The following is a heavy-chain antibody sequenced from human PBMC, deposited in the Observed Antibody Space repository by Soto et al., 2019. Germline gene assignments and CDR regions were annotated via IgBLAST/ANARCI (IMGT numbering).Heavy chain of an antibody. CDR3: ASNLYYDFWSGYGGRVDP. CDR2: ISGSGGST. V-gene: IGHV3-23*01. J-gene: IGHJ5*02. D-gene: IGHD3-3*01. CDR1: GFTFSSYA. Sequence: GGSLRLSCAASGFTFSSYAMSWVRQAPGKGLEWVSAISGSGGSTYYADSVKGRFTISRDNSKNTLYLQMNSLRAEDTAVYYCASNLYYDFWSGYGGRVDPWGQGTLVTVSS.